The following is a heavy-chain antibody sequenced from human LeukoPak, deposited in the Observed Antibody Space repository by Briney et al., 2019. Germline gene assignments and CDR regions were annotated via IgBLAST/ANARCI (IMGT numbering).Heavy chain of an antibody. D-gene: IGHD1-26*01. J-gene: IGHJ5*02. CDR2: MNPNSGNT. CDR3: ARGKVGARQFDP. Sequence: ASVKVSCKASGYTFTSYDINWVRPATGQGLEWMGWMNPNSGNTGYAQKFQGRVTMTRNTSISTAYMELSSLRSEDRAVYYCARGKVGARQFDPWGQGTLVTVSS. CDR1: GYTFTSYD. V-gene: IGHV1-8*01.